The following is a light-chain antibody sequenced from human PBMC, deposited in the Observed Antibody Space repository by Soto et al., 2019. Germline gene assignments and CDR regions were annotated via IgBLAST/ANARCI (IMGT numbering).Light chain of an antibody. CDR2: DAS. CDR3: QQYNSYSRT. V-gene: IGKV1-5*01. J-gene: IGKJ1*01. CDR1: QSISSW. Sequence: DIQITPSPSTLSASVGDRVAITCRASQSISSWLAWYQPKPGKAPKLLIFDASSLESGVPSRFSGSGSGTEFTLTISSLQPDDFATYYCQQYNSYSRTFGQGTHVDTK.